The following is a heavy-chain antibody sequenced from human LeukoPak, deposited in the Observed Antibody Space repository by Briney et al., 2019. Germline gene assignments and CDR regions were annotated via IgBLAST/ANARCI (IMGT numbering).Heavy chain of an antibody. Sequence: RGSLRLSCAASGFTFSSYAMSWVCQAPGKGLGWVSGISGSGGSTYYADSVKGWFTISRDNSKNWLYRQMNSLRAEDTGVYYCAKMGVGIAVVHWHFDLWGGGTLVTVSS. D-gene: IGHD6-19*01. CDR3: AKMGVGIAVVHWHFDL. CDR2: ISGSGGST. CDR1: GFTFSSYA. J-gene: IGHJ2*01. V-gene: IGHV3-23*01.